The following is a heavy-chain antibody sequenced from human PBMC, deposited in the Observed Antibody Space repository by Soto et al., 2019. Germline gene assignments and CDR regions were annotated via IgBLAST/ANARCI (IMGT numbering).Heavy chain of an antibody. Sequence: EVQLVESGGGLVQPGGSLRLSRAASGFTFSSYDMNWVRQAPGKGLEWVSYISGGSSRIFYADSVKGRFTISRDNAKNSLYLQMNSLRDEDTGVYYCARVIYGGWSTIKDYYYYAMDVWGQGTTVTVSS. J-gene: IGHJ6*02. D-gene: IGHD5-12*01. V-gene: IGHV3-48*02. CDR2: ISGGSSRI. CDR3: ARVIYGGWSTIKDYYYYAMDV. CDR1: GFTFSSYD.